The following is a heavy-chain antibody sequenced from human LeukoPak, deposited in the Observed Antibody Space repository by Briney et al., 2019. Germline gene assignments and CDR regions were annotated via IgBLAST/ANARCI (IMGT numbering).Heavy chain of an antibody. CDR2: ISGSGGST. Sequence: GGSLRLSCAASGFTFSSYAMSWVRQAPGKGLEWVSAISGSGGSTYYADSMKGRFTISRDNSKNTLYLQMNGLRAEDTAVYYCAKGFREGCSSTSCYATPFFDYWGQGTPVTVSS. J-gene: IGHJ4*02. D-gene: IGHD2-2*01. CDR3: AKGFREGCSSTSCYATPFFDY. V-gene: IGHV3-23*01. CDR1: GFTFSSYA.